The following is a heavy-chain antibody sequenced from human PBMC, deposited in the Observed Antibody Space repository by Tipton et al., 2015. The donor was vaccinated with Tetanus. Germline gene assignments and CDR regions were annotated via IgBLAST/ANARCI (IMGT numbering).Heavy chain of an antibody. CDR3: AGDRGDYIYYGMDV. D-gene: IGHD3-22*01. CDR1: GYTFTGYY. Sequence: QLVQSGAEMKKPGASVKVSCKASGYTFTGYYIYWVRQAPGQGLEWMGWIDPNSGGTVYAQKFQGRVTMTRDTSISTAYMEVRSLRFDDTAVYYCAGDRGDYIYYGMDVWGPGTTVTVS. V-gene: IGHV1-2*02. J-gene: IGHJ6*02. CDR2: IDPNSGGT.